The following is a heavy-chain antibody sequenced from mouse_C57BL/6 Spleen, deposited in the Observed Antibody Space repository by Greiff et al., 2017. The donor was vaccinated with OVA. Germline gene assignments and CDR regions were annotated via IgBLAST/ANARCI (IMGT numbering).Heavy chain of an antibody. Sequence: QVQLQQSGAELVKPGASVKISCKASGYAFSSYWMNWVKQRPGKGLEWIGQIYPGDGDTNYNGKFKGKATLTADKSSSTAYMQLSSLTSEDSAVYFCARGEEWLLNYFDYWGQGTTLTVSS. J-gene: IGHJ2*01. CDR3: ARGEEWLLNYFDY. CDR1: GYAFSSYW. D-gene: IGHD2-3*01. CDR2: IYPGDGDT. V-gene: IGHV1-80*01.